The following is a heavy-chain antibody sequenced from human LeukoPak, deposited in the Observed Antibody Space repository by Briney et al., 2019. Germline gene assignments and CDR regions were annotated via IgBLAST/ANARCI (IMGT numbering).Heavy chain of an antibody. CDR3: ARWCGFDP. V-gene: IGHV4-39*07. CDR2: IYYSGST. Sequence: SETLSLTCTVSGGSVSSSSYYWGWIRQPPGKGLECIGSIYYSGSTYYNPSLKSRVTISVDTSKNQFFLKMTSLTAADTAVYYCARWCGFDPWGQGTLVTVSS. CDR1: GGSVSSSSYY. J-gene: IGHJ5*02. D-gene: IGHD2-8*01.